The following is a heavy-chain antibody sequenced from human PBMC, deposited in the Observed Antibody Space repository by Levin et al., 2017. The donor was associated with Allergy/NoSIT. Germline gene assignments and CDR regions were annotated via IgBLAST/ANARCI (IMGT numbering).Heavy chain of an antibody. CDR1: GGSFSGYY. V-gene: IGHV4-34*01. J-gene: IGHJ6*03. CDR2: INHSGST. CDR3: ARGLPYIVVVPAAMPVWWGWPPNYYMDV. Sequence: SETLSLTCAVYGGSFSGYYWSWIRQPPGKGLEWIGEINHSGSTNYNPSLKSRVTISVDTSKNQFSLKLSSVTAADTAVYYCARGLPYIVVVPAAMPVWWGWPPNYYMDVWGKGTTVTVSS. D-gene: IGHD2-2*01.